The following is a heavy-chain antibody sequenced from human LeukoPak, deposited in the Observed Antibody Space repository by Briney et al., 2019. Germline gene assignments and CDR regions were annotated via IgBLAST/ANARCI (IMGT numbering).Heavy chain of an antibody. CDR1: GYTFTGYY. V-gene: IGHV1-2*02. CDR3: ARVPEQWLALDY. CDR2: INPNSDGT. D-gene: IGHD6-19*01. J-gene: IGHJ4*02. Sequence: GASVKVSCKASGYTFTGYYIHWVRQAPGQGLEWMGWINPNSDGTYYAQRFQGRVTMTRDTSISTAYMELSRLRSDDTAVYYCARVPEQWLALDYWGQGTLVTVSS.